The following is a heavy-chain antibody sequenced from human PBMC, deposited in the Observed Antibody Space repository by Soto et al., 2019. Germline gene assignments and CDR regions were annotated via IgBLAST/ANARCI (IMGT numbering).Heavy chain of an antibody. Sequence: GGSLRLSCAASGFTFSSYAMSWVRQAPGKGLEWVSAISGSGGSTYYADSVKGRFTISRDNSKNTLYLQMNSLRAEDTAVYYCAKLPVLRFLGWLSQDETYYFDYWGQGTLVTVSS. CDR1: GFTFSSYA. CDR3: AKLPVLRFLGWLSQDETYYFDY. V-gene: IGHV3-23*01. J-gene: IGHJ4*02. CDR2: ISGSGGST. D-gene: IGHD3-3*01.